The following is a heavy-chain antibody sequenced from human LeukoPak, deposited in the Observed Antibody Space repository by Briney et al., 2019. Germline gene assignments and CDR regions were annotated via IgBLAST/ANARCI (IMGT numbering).Heavy chain of an antibody. CDR2: ISNDGSNK. J-gene: IGHJ4*02. Sequence: GGSLRLSCAASGFTFSDYYMSWIRQAPGKGLEWVALISNDGSNKYYAESVKGRFTISRDNSKNTLFLQMESLRAEDTAVYYCAKPATVALTGSPLDYWGQGTLVPVSS. CDR1: GFTFSDYY. V-gene: IGHV3-30*18. CDR3: AKPATVALTGSPLDY. D-gene: IGHD7-27*01.